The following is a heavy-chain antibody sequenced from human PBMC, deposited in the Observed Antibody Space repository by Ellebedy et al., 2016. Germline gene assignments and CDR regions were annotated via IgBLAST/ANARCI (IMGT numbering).Heavy chain of an antibody. J-gene: IGHJ4*02. CDR2: IYAGGST. D-gene: IGHD5-18*01. Sequence: GGSLRLSCVASGFSVSSNYLSWVHQAPGKGLEWVSVIYAGGSTFYADSVKGRFTISRDNSKNTLYLQMNRLRAEDTAMYYCARGSGDSYASPFDYWGQGTLVTVSS. CDR1: GFSVSSNY. CDR3: ARGSGDSYASPFDY. V-gene: IGHV3-66*01.